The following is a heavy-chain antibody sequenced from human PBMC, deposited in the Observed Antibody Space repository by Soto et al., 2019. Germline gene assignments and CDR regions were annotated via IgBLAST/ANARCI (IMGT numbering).Heavy chain of an antibody. D-gene: IGHD2-2*01. CDR1: GVSISSSY. CDR3: ARGGNRSSTTASGVGGFDF. V-gene: IGHV4-59*01. Sequence: KPSETLSLTCTVSGVSISSSYWSWLRQSPGTGLEWIGYIYYTGTTNYNPPPTRRVTISLDTSKNQFSLNVNSLTTADTAVYFCARGGNRSSTTASGVGGFDFWGQGTLVTVSA. J-gene: IGHJ4*02. CDR2: IYYTGTT.